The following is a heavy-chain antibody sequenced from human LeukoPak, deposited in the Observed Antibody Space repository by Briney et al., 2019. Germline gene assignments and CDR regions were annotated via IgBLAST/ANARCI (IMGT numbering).Heavy chain of an antibody. V-gene: IGHV1-46*01. CDR1: GYTFTSYY. D-gene: IGHD2-8*01. CDR2: INPSGGST. Sequence: ASVKVSCKASGYTFTSYYMHWVRQAPGQGLEWMGIINPSGGSTSYAQKFQGRVTMTRDTSTSTVYMEPSSLRSEDTAVYYCARDKGYCTNGVCYSLLGYFQHWGQGTLVTVSS. J-gene: IGHJ1*01. CDR3: ARDKGYCTNGVCYSLLGYFQH.